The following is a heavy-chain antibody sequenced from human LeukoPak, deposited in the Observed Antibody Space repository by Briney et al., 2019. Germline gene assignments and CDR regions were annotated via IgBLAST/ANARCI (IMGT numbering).Heavy chain of an antibody. D-gene: IGHD3-10*01. Sequence: PGGSLRLSCAASGFTFSSYSMNWVRQAPGKGLEWVSYIRSSSSTMYYADSVKGRFTISRNNAKNSLYPQMNSLRAEDTAVYYCARADYYGSGSYYTSDYWGQGTLVTVSS. CDR1: GFTFSSYS. V-gene: IGHV3-48*01. CDR3: ARADYYGSGSYYTSDY. J-gene: IGHJ4*02. CDR2: IRSSSSTM.